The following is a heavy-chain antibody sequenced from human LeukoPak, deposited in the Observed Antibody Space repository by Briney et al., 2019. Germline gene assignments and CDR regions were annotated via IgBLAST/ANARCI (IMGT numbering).Heavy chain of an antibody. CDR1: GGSISSYY. D-gene: IGHD1-14*01. J-gene: IGHJ4*02. CDR2: IYYTGST. V-gene: IGHV4-59*01. Sequence: PSETLSLTCTVSGGSISSYYWSRIRQPPGKGLEWIGYIYYTGSTSYNPSLESRVTISVDTSKNQFSLKLSSVTAADTAVYYCAREPELWGQGTLVTVSS. CDR3: AREPEL.